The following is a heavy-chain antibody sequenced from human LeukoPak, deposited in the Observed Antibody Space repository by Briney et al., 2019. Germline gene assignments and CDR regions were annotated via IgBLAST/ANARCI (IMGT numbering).Heavy chain of an antibody. CDR2: VKKDESEK. D-gene: IGHD3-10*01. CDR3: ARGPPYGSRSDYFDY. Sequence: GGSLSLSFAASGFTFSNNWMTWVRQAPGKGLEWVASVKKDESEKYYVDSVKGRFTISRDNAKNSLYLQMNSLRVEDTAVYYCARGPPYGSRSDYFDYWGQGTLVTVSS. J-gene: IGHJ4*02. CDR1: GFTFSNNW. V-gene: IGHV3-7*01.